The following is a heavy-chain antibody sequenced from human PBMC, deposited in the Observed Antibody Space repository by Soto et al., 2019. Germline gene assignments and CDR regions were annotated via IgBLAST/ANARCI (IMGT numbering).Heavy chain of an antibody. D-gene: IGHD6-19*01. CDR3: ARHTKYSSGWQYYFDY. CDR2: MNPNSGNT. J-gene: IGHJ4*02. V-gene: IGHV1-8*01. CDR1: GYTFTRYD. Sequence: ASVKVSCKASGYTFTRYDINWVRQATGQGLEWMGWMNPNSGNTGYAQKFQGRVTMTRNTSISTAYMELSSLRSEDTAVYYCARHTKYSSGWQYYFDYWGQGTLVTVSS.